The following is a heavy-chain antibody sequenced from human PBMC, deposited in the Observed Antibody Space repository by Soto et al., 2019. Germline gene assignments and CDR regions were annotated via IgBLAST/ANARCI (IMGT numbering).Heavy chain of an antibody. V-gene: IGHV4-61*01. CDR2: IYYSGST. CDR3: AGVAPYYVILIDY. J-gene: IGHJ4*02. CDR1: GGSVSSGSYY. D-gene: IGHD3-9*01. Sequence: QVQLQESGPGLVKPSETLSLTCTVSGGSVSSGSYYWSWIRQPPGKGLEWIGYIYYSGSTNYNPSLKSRVTIPVDTSKNRFALKLSSVTAADTAVYYCAGVAPYYVILIDYWGQGTLVTVSS.